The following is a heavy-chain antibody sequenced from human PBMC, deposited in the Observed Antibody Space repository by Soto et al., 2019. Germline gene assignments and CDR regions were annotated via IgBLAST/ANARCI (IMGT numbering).Heavy chain of an antibody. D-gene: IGHD6-13*01. Sequence: TSETLSLTCAVYGGSFSGYYWSWIRQPPGKGLEWIGEINHSGSTNYNPSLKSRVTISVDTSKNQFSLKLSSVTAADTAVYYCARGGIAAAGTGGWGYYYGMDVWGQGTTVTVSS. CDR1: GGSFSGYY. CDR3: ARGGIAAAGTGGWGYYYGMDV. V-gene: IGHV4-34*01. J-gene: IGHJ6*02. CDR2: INHSGST.